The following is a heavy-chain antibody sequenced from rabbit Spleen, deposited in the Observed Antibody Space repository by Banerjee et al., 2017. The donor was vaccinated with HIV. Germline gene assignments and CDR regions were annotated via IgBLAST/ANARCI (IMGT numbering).Heavy chain of an antibody. J-gene: IGHJ4*01. V-gene: IGHV1S45*01. Sequence: QEQLVESGGGLVKPEGSLKLSCTASGFSFSNKAVMCWVRQAPGKGLEWIACINAVTGKAVYASWAKGRFTFSKTSSTTVTLQMTSLTVADTATYFCVRDTWHFNLWGPGTLVTVS. CDR1: GFSFSNKAV. D-gene: IGHD3-1*01. CDR2: INAVTGKA. CDR3: VRDTWHFNL.